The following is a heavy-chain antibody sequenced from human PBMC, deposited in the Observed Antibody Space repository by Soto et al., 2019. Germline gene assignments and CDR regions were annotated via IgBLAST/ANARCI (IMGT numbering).Heavy chain of an antibody. D-gene: IGHD3-3*01. CDR3: ARGVSNYDFWSGYSHYYYYMDV. CDR1: GGSISSGGYY. CDR2: INHSGST. J-gene: IGHJ6*03. Sequence: TLSLTCTVSGGSISSGGYYWSWIRQHPGKGLEWIGYINHSGSTYYNPSLKSRVTISVDTSKSQFSLKLSSVTAADTAIYYCARGVSNYDFWSGYSHYYYYMDVWGKGTTVTVSS. V-gene: IGHV4-31*02.